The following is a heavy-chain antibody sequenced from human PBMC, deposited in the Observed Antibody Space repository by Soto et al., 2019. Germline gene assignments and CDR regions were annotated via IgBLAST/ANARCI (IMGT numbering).Heavy chain of an antibody. Sequence: QVTVKESGPVVVKPTETLTLTCTVSGFSLSNAGLGVSWIRQPPGKALEWLAHIFSNDEKSYSTSLKSRLTISKDTYKSQVVLTMTNMDPVDTATYYCASTYSSSWYWFDPWGQGTLVTVSS. D-gene: IGHD6-13*01. CDR1: GFSLSNAGLG. V-gene: IGHV2-26*04. CDR2: IFSNDEK. J-gene: IGHJ5*02. CDR3: ASTYSSSWYWFDP.